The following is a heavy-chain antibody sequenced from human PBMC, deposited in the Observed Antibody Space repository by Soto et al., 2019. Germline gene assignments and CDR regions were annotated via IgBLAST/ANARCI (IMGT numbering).Heavy chain of an antibody. Sequence: QVQLVQSGPEVKKPGASVKVSCKTSGYTFTNFGISWVRQAPGQGLEWMGWVTTDKGKTTYAQKFQGRDTMTTDTSTSTAYMELRSLRSDDTAVYYCATRSPAFDYWGQGTLVTVSS. J-gene: IGHJ4*02. V-gene: IGHV1-18*01. CDR2: VTTDKGKT. CDR3: ATRSPAFDY. CDR1: GYTFTNFG.